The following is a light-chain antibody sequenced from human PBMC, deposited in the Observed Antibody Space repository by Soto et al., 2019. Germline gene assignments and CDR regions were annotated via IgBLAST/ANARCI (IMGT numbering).Light chain of an antibody. V-gene: IGKV3-20*01. CDR2: GAS. J-gene: IGKJ4*01. CDR1: QTITPTF. Sequence: EIGLTQSPGTLSLSPGERATLSCRASQTITPTFLAWYQQKPGQAPRLLIYGASSRATDIPDRFSGSGSGTDFTLTISKLEPEDFAVYYCQQFGVSPTFGGGTKVDIK. CDR3: QQFGVSPT.